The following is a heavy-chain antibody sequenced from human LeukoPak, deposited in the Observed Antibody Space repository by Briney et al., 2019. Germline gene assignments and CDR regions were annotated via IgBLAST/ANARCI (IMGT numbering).Heavy chain of an antibody. CDR3: ARSVGVTIYYYYAMDV. CDR2: IRGSGGGT. D-gene: IGHD3-9*01. CDR1: GGSISSSSHY. J-gene: IGHJ6*02. V-gene: IGHV3-23*01. Sequence: ETLSLTCTVSGGSISSSSHYWGWIRQPPGKGLEWVSVIRGSGGGTYYADSVKGRFTISRDNSKNTLYLQMNSLRAEDTAVYYCARSVGVTIYYYYAMDVWGQGTTVTVSS.